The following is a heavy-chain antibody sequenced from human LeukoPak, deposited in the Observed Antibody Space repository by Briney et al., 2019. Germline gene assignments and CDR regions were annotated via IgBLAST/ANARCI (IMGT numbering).Heavy chain of an antibody. CDR3: ARGQQPAVGKPDLDY. J-gene: IGHJ4*02. CDR2: ISAYNGNT. D-gene: IGHD1/OR15-1a*01. V-gene: IGHV1-18*01. CDR1: GYTFTSYG. Sequence: VASVKVSCKASGYTFTSYGISWVRQAPGQGLEWMGWISAYNGNTNYAQKLQGRVTMSTDTSTSTAYMELRSLRSDDTAVYYCARGQQPAVGKPDLDYWGQGTLVTVSS.